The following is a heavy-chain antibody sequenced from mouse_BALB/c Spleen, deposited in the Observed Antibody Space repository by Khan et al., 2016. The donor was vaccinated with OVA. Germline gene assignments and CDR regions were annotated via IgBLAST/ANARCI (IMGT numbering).Heavy chain of an antibody. CDR1: GFTFSRFG. CDR3: ARDSNFDY. CDR2: ISSGSSTI. V-gene: IGHV5-17*02. J-gene: IGHJ2*01. Sequence: EVELVESGGGLVQPGGSRKLSCAASGFTFSRFGMHWVRQAPEKGLEWVAYISSGSSTIYYADTVKGRFTISRDNPKNTLFLQMTSLRSEDTAMYYCARDSNFDYWGQGTPLTVSS.